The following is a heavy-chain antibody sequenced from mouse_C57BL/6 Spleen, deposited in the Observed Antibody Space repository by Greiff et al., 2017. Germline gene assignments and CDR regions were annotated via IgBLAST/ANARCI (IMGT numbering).Heavy chain of an antibody. CDR2: IHPSDSDT. CDR3: ARDYGNPWFAY. Sequence: QVQLQQPGAELVKPGASVKVSCKASGYTFTSYWMHWVKQRPGQGLEWIGRIHPSDSDTNYNQKFKGKDTLTVDKSSSTAYMQLSSLTSEDSAVYYCARDYGNPWFAYWGQGTLVTVSA. D-gene: IGHD2-1*01. CDR1: GYTFTSYW. J-gene: IGHJ3*01. V-gene: IGHV1-74*01.